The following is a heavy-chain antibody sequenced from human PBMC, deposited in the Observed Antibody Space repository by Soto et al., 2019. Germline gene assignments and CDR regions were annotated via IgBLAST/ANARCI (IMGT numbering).Heavy chain of an antibody. Sequence: QVQLVQSGAELKKPGASVNISCTASGFTFSDKLINWVRQAPGQGVEWMGWLNPETGNTRYSDTFQGRVTISRHSSANITYLELSYLEKEATALYFCARYRHGVGPRGNDAFDVWGQGTMITVSS. V-gene: IGHV1-3*01. CDR3: ARYRHGVGPRGNDAFDV. D-gene: IGHD3-16*01. CDR1: GFTFSDKL. CDR2: LNPETGNT. J-gene: IGHJ3*01.